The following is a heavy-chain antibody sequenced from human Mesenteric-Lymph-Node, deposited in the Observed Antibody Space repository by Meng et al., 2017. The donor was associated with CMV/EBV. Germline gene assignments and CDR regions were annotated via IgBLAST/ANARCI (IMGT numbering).Heavy chain of an antibody. CDR1: RGTLSNYA. CDR2: IIPIYGTP. J-gene: IGHJ3*02. CDR3: ARGGLVTWDSGSYYDAFDI. Sequence: SVKVSCKASRGTLSNYAISWVRQAPGQGLEWMGGIIPIYGTPDYAQKFQGRVTITTDESTSTAYMELSSLRSEDTAVYYCARGGLVTWDSGSYYDAFDIWGQGTMVTVSS. V-gene: IGHV1-69*05. D-gene: IGHD1-26*01.